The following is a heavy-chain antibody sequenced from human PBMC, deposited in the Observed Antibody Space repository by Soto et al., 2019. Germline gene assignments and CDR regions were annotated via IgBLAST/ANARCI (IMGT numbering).Heavy chain of an antibody. V-gene: IGHV3-23*01. D-gene: IGHD4-17*01. Sequence: QLLESGGGLVPPGGSLRLSCAASGFTFSNYAMSWVRQAPGEGLEWVAGISGSDGRTFHADPVKGRFTISRDNSRNTLYLQMSRLRAQDTAVYYCARDQDDYGDSVLGDSYYYHSYGLDVWGQGTTVTVSS. J-gene: IGHJ6*02. CDR3: ARDQDDYGDSVLGDSYYYHSYGLDV. CDR2: ISGSDGRT. CDR1: GFTFSNYA.